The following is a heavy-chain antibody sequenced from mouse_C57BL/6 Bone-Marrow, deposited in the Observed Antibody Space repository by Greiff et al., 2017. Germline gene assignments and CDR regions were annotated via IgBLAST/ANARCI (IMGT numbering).Heavy chain of an antibody. CDR1: GFSLPSYG. CDR2: IWSGGST. V-gene: IGHV2-4*01. Sequence: QVHVKQSGPGLVQPSQRLSITCTVSGFSLPSYGVHWVRQPPGKGLEWLGVIWSGGSTDYTAAFISRLSISKDNSKSQVFFTMNSLQADDTAIYYCAKEGPDGTPWAYGGQGTLVTVAA. D-gene: IGHD4-1*01. J-gene: IGHJ3*01. CDR3: AKEGPDGTPWAY.